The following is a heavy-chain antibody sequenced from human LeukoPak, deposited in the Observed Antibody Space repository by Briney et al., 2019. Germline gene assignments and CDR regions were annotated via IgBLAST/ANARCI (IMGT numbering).Heavy chain of an antibody. CDR1: GGSFSGYY. J-gene: IGHJ4*02. V-gene: IGHV4-34*01. CDR3: ARLEGGYYFDY. Sequence: SETLSLTCAVYGGSFSGYYWSWIRQPPGKGLEWIGEINHSGSTNYNPSLKSRVTISVDTSKKQFSLKLGSVTAADTAVYYCARLEGGYYFDYWGQGTLVTVSS. D-gene: IGHD1-1*01. CDR2: INHSGST.